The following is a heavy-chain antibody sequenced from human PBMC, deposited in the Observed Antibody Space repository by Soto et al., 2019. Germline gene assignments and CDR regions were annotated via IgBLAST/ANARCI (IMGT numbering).Heavy chain of an antibody. CDR1: GFTFSNYG. CDR3: AKDEVSRKYYGHSLDV. Sequence: QVQLVESGGGLVQPGRSLRLSCVVSGFTFSNYGMHWVRQAPGKGLEWVADILYDGIGQRYAGSVQGRFTISRDNSKNTLYLQINSLRVEDTAVYYCAKDEVSRKYYGHSLDVWGQGTTVTVSS. J-gene: IGHJ6*02. CDR2: ILYDGIGQ. D-gene: IGHD4-17*01. V-gene: IGHV3-33*03.